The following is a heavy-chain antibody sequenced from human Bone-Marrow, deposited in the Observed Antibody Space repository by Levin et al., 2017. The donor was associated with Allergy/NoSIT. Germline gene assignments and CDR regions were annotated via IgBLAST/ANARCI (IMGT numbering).Heavy chain of an antibody. CDR2: IRSKANSYAT. J-gene: IGHJ5*02. CDR3: TRMVVAATARWFDP. CDR1: GFTFSGSA. D-gene: IGHD2-15*01. V-gene: IGHV3-73*01. Sequence: GGSLRLSCAASGFTFSGSAMHWVRQASGKGLEWVGRIRSKANSYATAYAASVKGRFTISRDDSKNTAYLQMNSLKTEDTAVYYCTRMVVAATARWFDPWGQGTLVTVSS.